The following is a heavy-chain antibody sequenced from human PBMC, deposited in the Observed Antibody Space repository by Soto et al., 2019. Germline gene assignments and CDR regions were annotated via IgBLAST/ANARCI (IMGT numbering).Heavy chain of an antibody. CDR3: ARDPVTAD. Sequence: GGSLRLSCATSGFTLNDYYISWVRQVPGKELEWVGNIKGDGSDPHYVDSVKGRFTISRDNAENLIYLQMNHLRVEDTAMYYCARDPVTADWGQGTPVTVSS. CDR1: GFTLNDYY. J-gene: IGHJ4*02. CDR2: IKGDGSDP. V-gene: IGHV3-7*03.